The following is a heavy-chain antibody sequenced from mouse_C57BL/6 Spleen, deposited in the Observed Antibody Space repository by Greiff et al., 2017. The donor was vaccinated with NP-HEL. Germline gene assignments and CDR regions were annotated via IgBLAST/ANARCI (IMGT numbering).Heavy chain of an antibody. J-gene: IGHJ3*01. CDR2: INPNNGGT. Sequence: EVQLQQSGPELVKPGASVKISCKASGYTFTDYYMNWVKQSHGKSLEWIGDINPNNGGTSYNQKFKGKATLTVDKSSSTAYMELRSLTSEESAVYYCARSYYGSSPAWFAYWGQGTLVTVSA. CDR3: ARSYYGSSPAWFAY. V-gene: IGHV1-26*01. CDR1: GYTFTDYY. D-gene: IGHD1-1*01.